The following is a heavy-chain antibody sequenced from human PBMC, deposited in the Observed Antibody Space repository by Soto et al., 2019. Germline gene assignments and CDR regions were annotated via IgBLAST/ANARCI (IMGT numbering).Heavy chain of an antibody. CDR2: IYYSGTT. CDR3: ARSSLVAATSDIDF. J-gene: IGHJ4*02. Sequence: KTSETLSLTCTFSVVSISSGYFYWTWIRQHPLKGLEWIGYIYYSGTTYYNPSLKSRVTISVDTSKNQFSLKLRSVTVADAAVYYCARSSLVAATSDIDFWGQGTPLIVSS. D-gene: IGHD2-15*01. CDR1: VVSISSGYFY. V-gene: IGHV4-31*03.